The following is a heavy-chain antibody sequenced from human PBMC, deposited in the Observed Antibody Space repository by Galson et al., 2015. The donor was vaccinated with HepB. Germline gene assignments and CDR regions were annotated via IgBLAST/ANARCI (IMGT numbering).Heavy chain of an antibody. J-gene: IGHJ4*02. CDR3: ARGVFRERYFDWLLPPFDY. V-gene: IGHV4-34*01. CDR2: INHSGST. Sequence: LSLTCAVYGGSFSGYYWSWIRQPPGKGLEWIGEINHSGSTNYNPSLKSRVTISVDTSKNQFSLKLSSVTAADTAVYYCARGVFRERYFDWLLPPFDYWGQGTLVTVSS. D-gene: IGHD3-9*01. CDR1: GGSFSGYY.